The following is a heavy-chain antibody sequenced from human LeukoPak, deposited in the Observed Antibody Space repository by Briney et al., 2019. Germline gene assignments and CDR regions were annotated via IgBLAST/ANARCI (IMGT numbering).Heavy chain of an antibody. Sequence: GGSLRLSCAASGFTFSSYWMSWVRQAPGKGLEWVANIKQDGSEKYYVDSVKGRFTISRDNAKNSLYLQMNSLRAEDTAVYYCARCTVRGVMDMDEFDYWGQGTLVTVSS. D-gene: IGHD3-10*01. CDR3: ARCTVRGVMDMDEFDY. CDR2: IKQDGSEK. V-gene: IGHV3-7*01. J-gene: IGHJ4*02. CDR1: GFTFSSYW.